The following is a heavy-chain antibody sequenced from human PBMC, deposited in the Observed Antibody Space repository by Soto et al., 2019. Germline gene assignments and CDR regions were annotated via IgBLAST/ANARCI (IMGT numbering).Heavy chain of an antibody. V-gene: IGHV4-31*03. CDR2: IYYSGST. D-gene: IGHD3-10*01. J-gene: IGHJ4*02. CDR3: ASVVRGVIDY. CDR1: GGSISSGGYY. Sequence: SETLSLTCTVSGGSISSGGYYWSWIRQHPGKGLEWIGYIYYSGSTYYNPSLKSRVTISVDTSKNQFSLKLSSVTAADTAVYYCASVVRGVIDYWGQGTLVTVSS.